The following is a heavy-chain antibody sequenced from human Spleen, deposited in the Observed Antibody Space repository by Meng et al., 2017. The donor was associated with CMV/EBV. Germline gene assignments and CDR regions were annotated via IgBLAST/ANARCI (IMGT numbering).Heavy chain of an antibody. D-gene: IGHD4-17*01. CDR2: ISSSSYI. CDR3: ARDRGGLRMGFDAFDI. V-gene: IGHV3-21*01. Sequence: GESLKISCAASGFTFSSYSMNWVRQAPGKGLEWVSSISSSSYIYYADSVKGRFTISRDNAKNSLYLQMNSLRAEDTTVYYCARDRGGLRMGFDAFDIWGQGTVVTVSS. CDR1: GFTFSSYS. J-gene: IGHJ3*02.